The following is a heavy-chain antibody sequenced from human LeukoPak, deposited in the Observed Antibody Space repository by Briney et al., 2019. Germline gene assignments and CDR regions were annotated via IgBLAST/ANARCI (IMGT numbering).Heavy chain of an antibody. D-gene: IGHD1-26*01. CDR1: GGSISSYY. CDR3: ARYEGGSYSYSYHGMDV. Sequence: SEALSLTCTVSGGSISSYYWSWIRQPAGKGLEWIGRIYTIGSTNYNPSLKSRGAMSVDTSKNQYSLTLSSVTAADTAVYYCARYEGGSYSYSYHGMDVWGQGTTVTVSS. J-gene: IGHJ6*01. V-gene: IGHV4-4*07. CDR2: IYTIGST.